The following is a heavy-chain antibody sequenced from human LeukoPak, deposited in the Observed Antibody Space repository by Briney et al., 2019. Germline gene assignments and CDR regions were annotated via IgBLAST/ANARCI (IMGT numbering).Heavy chain of an antibody. D-gene: IGHD3-16*02. CDR1: GSSMSDYY. V-gene: IGHV4-4*07. Sequence: SETLSLTCTVSGSSMSDYYWSWIRQPAGKGLEWIGRIYPRGSTNYNPSLKSRVTMSVDTSKNQFSLKLSSVTAADTAVYYCARDYVWGSYRFDYWGQGTLVTVSS. J-gene: IGHJ4*02. CDR2: IYPRGST. CDR3: ARDYVWGSYRFDY.